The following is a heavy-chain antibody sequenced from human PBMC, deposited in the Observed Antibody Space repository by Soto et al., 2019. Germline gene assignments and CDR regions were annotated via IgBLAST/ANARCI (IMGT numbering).Heavy chain of an antibody. CDR3: ATSGVDTAMEKNYYYGMDV. Sequence: EVQLVESGGGLVKPGGSLRLSCAASGFTFSSYSMNWVRQAPGKGLEWVSSISSSSSYIYYADSVKGRFTISRDNAKNSLYLQMNSLRDEDTAVYYCATSGVDTAMEKNYYYGMDVWGQGTTVTVSS. CDR2: ISSSSSYI. D-gene: IGHD5-18*01. V-gene: IGHV3-21*01. CDR1: GFTFSSYS. J-gene: IGHJ6*02.